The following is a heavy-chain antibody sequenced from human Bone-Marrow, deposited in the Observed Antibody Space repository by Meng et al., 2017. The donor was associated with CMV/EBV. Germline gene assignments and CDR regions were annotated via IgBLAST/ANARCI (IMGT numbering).Heavy chain of an antibody. CDR1: GDTFIGYD. D-gene: IGHD3-22*01. CDR2: INPKSGGT. Sequence: ASVKVSCKASGDTFIGYDLHWVRQAPGQGLEWMGWINPKSGGTNYAQRFQGRVTMTRDTSINTVYMELRRLRSDDTAVYFCAKSLYTNYYSTYYGLDVWGQGTTVTVSS. J-gene: IGHJ6*02. V-gene: IGHV1-2*02. CDR3: AKSLYTNYYSTYYGLDV.